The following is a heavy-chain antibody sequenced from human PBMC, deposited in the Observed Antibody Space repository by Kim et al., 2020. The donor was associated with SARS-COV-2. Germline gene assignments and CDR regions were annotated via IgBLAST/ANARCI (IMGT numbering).Heavy chain of an antibody. Sequence: SETLSLTCTVSGGSISSSSYYWGWIRQPPGKGLEWIGSIYYSGSTYYNPSLKSRVTISVDTSKNQFSLKLSSVTAADTAVYYCASSNDYITLGGYSFDYWGQGTLVTVSS. CDR1: GGSISSSSYY. CDR2: IYYSGST. V-gene: IGHV4-39*07. J-gene: IGHJ4*02. D-gene: IGHD3-16*01. CDR3: ASSNDYITLGGYSFDY.